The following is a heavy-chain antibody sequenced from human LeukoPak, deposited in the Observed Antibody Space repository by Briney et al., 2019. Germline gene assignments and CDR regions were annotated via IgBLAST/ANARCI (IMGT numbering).Heavy chain of an antibody. CDR3: ARDYAGSPDQ. V-gene: IGHV3-74*01. Sequence: AGSLRLSCAASGFIFSDYWVNWVRQAPGKGLFWVSLINPDGSTTAYADSVKGRFTISRDNAKGTVYLQMDSLRADDTAVYYCARDYAGSPDQWGRGTLITVSS. CDR1: GFIFSDYW. J-gene: IGHJ4*02. CDR2: INPDGSTT. D-gene: IGHD3-10*01.